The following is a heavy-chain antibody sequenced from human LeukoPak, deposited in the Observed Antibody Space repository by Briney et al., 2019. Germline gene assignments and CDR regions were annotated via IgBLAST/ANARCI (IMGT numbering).Heavy chain of an antibody. Sequence: PSETLSLTCTVSGGSISSYYWSWIRQPAGKGLEWIGRISTSGSTNYKSSLKSRVTMSVDTSKNQFSLKLSSVTAADTAVYYCARDPDAYCSGGSCYSVPFDYWGQGTLVTVSS. CDR2: ISTSGST. V-gene: IGHV4-4*07. D-gene: IGHD2-15*01. CDR1: GGSISSYY. J-gene: IGHJ4*02. CDR3: ARDPDAYCSGGSCYSVPFDY.